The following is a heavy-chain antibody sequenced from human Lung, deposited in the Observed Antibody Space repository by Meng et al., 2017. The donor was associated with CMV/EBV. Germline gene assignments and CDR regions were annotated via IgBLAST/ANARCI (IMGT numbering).Heavy chain of an antibody. Sequence: SXXVSXXASGYTFTAYYMHWVRQAPGQGLEWMGWINPSSGGTIYAQNFQGRVTMTTDTSNSTAYMEVSRLTSDDTAVYYCARERLLREPPYYGMDVWCQGTTVTVSS. CDR1: GYTFTAYY. D-gene: IGHD3-10*01. CDR3: ARERLLREPPYYGMDV. V-gene: IGHV1-2*02. J-gene: IGHJ6*02. CDR2: INPSSGGT.